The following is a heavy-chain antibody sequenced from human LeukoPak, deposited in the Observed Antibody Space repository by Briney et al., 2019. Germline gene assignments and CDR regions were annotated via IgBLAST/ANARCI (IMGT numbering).Heavy chain of an antibody. J-gene: IGHJ4*02. CDR1: GGSISSSSYY. CDR3: ARHDSYYDSSGYLPDY. D-gene: IGHD3-22*01. V-gene: IGHV4-39*01. Sequence: SETLSLTCTVSGGSISSSSYYWVWIRQPPGKGLEWLGSIYYSGSTYYNPSLKSRVTISVDTSKNQFSLKLSSVTAADTAVYYCARHDSYYDSSGYLPDYWGQGTLVTVSS. CDR2: IYYSGST.